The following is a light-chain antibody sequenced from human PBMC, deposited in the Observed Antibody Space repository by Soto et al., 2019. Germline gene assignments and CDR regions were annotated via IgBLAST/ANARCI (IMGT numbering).Light chain of an antibody. CDR3: QQSYSTPPT. CDR1: QSISSY. V-gene: IGKV1-39*01. J-gene: IGKJ1*01. CDR2: AAS. Sequence: DIQMTQSPSTLSASVGDRVTITCRASQSISSYLNWYQQKPGKAPKLLIYAASSLQSGVPSRFSGSGSGTDFTLTISSLQPEDFATYYCQQSYSTPPTFGQGTKVDI.